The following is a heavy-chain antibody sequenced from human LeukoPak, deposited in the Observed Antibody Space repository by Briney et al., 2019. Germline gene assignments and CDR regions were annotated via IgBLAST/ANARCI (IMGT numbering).Heavy chain of an antibody. CDR1: GGTFSSYA. CDR2: IIPILGIA. Sequence: ASVKVSCKASGGTFSSYAISWVRQAPGQGLEWMGRIIPILGIASYAQKFQGRVTITADKSTSTAYMELSSLRSEDTAVYYCARDRYYDSSGYYYSYYWYFDLWGRGTLVTVSS. J-gene: IGHJ2*01. D-gene: IGHD3-22*01. CDR3: ARDRYYDSSGYYYSYYWYFDL. V-gene: IGHV1-69*04.